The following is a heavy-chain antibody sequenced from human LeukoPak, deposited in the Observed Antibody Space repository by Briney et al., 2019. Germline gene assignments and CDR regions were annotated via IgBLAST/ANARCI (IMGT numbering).Heavy chain of an antibody. D-gene: IGHD2-21*01. J-gene: IGHJ4*02. CDR2: INQGGSEI. CDR1: GFTFSGYW. CDR3: ARGPSYCGTNCCYYFDY. Sequence: GGSLRLSCVASGFTFSGYWTSWVRQAPGKGLEWVANINQGGSEIYYADSVKGRFTISRDNAKNSLYLQMNSLRAEDTAVYYCARGPSYCGTNCCYYFDYWGQGTLVTVSS. V-gene: IGHV3-7*01.